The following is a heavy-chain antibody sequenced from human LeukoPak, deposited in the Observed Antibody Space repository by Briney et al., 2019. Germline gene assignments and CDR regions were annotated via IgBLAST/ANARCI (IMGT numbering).Heavy chain of an antibody. CDR2: ISHSGST. D-gene: IGHD5-18*01. CDR1: GGSFSGYY. V-gene: IGHV4-34*01. CDR3: AGGYSYRFNY. Sequence: PSETLSLTCAVYGGSFSGYYWSWIRQPPGKGLEWIGEISHSGSTNYNPSLKSRVTISVDTSKNQFSLKLSSVTAADTAVYYCAGGYSYRFNYWGQGTLVNVSS. J-gene: IGHJ4*02.